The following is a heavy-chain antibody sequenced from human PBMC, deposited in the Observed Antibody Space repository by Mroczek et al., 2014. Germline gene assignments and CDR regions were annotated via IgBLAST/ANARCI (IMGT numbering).Heavy chain of an antibody. V-gene: IGHV3-30*18. CDR3: AKLPPLHGEWLSGTFDY. CDR1: GFTFSSYG. D-gene: IGHD3-3*01. Sequence: ESGGGVVQPGRSLRLSCAASGFTFSSYGMHWVRQAPGKGLEWVAVISYDGSNKYYADSVKGRFTISRDNSKNTLYLQMNSLRAEDTAVYYCAKLPPLHGEWLSGTFDYWGQGTLVTVSS. CDR2: ISYDGSNK. J-gene: IGHJ4*02.